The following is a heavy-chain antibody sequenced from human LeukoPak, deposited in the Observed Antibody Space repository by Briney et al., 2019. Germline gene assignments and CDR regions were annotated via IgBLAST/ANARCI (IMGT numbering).Heavy chain of an antibody. CDR1: GFTVSSNY. CDR3: ARGCTVAGTIGGYFDY. CDR2: IYSGGST. Sequence: GGSLRLSCAASGFTVSSNYMSWVRQAPGKGLESVSVIYSGGSTYYADSVKGRFTISRDNSKNTLYLQMNSLRAEDTAVYYCARGCTVAGTIGGYFDYWGQGTLVTVSS. J-gene: IGHJ4*02. V-gene: IGHV3-53*01. D-gene: IGHD6-19*01.